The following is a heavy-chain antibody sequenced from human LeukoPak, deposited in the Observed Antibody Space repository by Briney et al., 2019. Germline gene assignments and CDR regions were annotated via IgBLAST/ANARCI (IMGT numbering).Heavy chain of an antibody. V-gene: IGHV1-69*13. CDR2: IIPIFGTA. CDR1: GGTFSSYA. CDR3: ARGYDYYDSSGYPY. D-gene: IGHD3-22*01. J-gene: IGHJ4*02. Sequence: PWASVKVSCTASGGTFSSYAISWVRQAPGQGLEWMGGIIPIFGTANYAQKFQGRVTITADESTSTAYMELSSLRSEDTAVYYCARGYDYYDSSGYPYWGQGTLVTVSS.